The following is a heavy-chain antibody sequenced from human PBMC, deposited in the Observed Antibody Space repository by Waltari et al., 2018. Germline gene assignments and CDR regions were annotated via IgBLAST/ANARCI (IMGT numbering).Heavy chain of an antibody. CDR3: AGGIAAAGSDY. CDR1: GGSISSHY. J-gene: IGHJ4*02. V-gene: IGHV4-59*11. CDR2: IYYSGST. Sequence: QVQLQESGPGLVKPSETLSLTCTVSGGSISSHYWSWIRQPPGEGLEWIGYIYYSGSTNYNPSLKSRVTISVDTSKNQFSLKLSSVTAADTAVYYCAGGIAAAGSDYWGQGTLVTVSS. D-gene: IGHD6-13*01.